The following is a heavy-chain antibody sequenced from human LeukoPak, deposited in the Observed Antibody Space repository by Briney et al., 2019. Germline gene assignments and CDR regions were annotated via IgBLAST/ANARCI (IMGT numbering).Heavy chain of an antibody. Sequence: GGSLRLSCAASGFTFSSYAMSWVRQAPGKGLEWVSAISGSGGSTYYADSVKGRFTISRDNSKNTLYLQMNSLRAEDTAVYYCARDNEPYSSGLDYWGQGTLVTVSS. CDR2: ISGSGGST. V-gene: IGHV3-23*01. CDR1: GFTFSSYA. J-gene: IGHJ4*02. D-gene: IGHD6-19*01. CDR3: ARDNEPYSSGLDY.